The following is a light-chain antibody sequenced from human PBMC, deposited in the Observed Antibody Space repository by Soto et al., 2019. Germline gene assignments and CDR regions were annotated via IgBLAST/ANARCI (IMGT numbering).Light chain of an antibody. CDR2: AAS. Sequence: DIQMTQSPSSLSASVGGRITITCRASHDISNYLAWYQQKPGKVPRLLIYAASTLQTGVQSRFSGSGSGTVFTLTINGLQHEDVATYYCQNYKSAPNTFGRGTRLEIK. V-gene: IGKV1-27*01. CDR1: HDISNY. J-gene: IGKJ2*01. CDR3: QNYKSAPNT.